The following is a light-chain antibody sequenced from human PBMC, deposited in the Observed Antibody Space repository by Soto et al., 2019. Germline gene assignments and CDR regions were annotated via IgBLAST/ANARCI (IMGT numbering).Light chain of an antibody. V-gene: IGKV1-5*01. J-gene: IGKJ1*01. CDR3: QQYKNSPWT. Sequence: IQMTQSPSTLSASVGDTVTITCRASQTISVSLAWYRQKPGKAPNLLIYDASTLQEGVPSRFSGSGSGTEFTLTINSLQPEDFTTYYCQQYKNSPWTFGRGTEVDI. CDR2: DAS. CDR1: QTISVS.